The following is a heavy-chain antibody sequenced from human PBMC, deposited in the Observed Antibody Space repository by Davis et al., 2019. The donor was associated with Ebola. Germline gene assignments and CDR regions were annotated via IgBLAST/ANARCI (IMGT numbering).Heavy chain of an antibody. Sequence: GESLKISCAASGFTFSSYAMSWVRQAPGKGLEWVSAISGSGGSTYYADSVKGRFTISRDNSKNTLYLQMNSLRAEDTAVYYCAKKEAAGSLIFDYWGRGTLVTVSS. D-gene: IGHD6-13*01. CDR2: ISGSGGST. CDR1: GFTFSSYA. CDR3: AKKEAAGSLIFDY. V-gene: IGHV3-23*01. J-gene: IGHJ4*02.